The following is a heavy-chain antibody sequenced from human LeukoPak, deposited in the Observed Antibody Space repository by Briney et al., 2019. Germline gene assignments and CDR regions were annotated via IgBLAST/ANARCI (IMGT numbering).Heavy chain of an antibody. CDR3: AKDVVGRQWVESY. CDR2: VHYDGPEK. CDR1: GFTFSDYY. V-gene: IGHV3-30*02. J-gene: IGHJ4*02. Sequence: GGSLRLSCAASGFTFSDYYMSWIRQAPGKGLEWVAFVHYDGPEKYYGDSVKGRFTISRDNSKNTVYLQMNSLRAEDTAVYYCAKDVVGRQWVESYWGQGTLVTVSS. D-gene: IGHD6-19*01.